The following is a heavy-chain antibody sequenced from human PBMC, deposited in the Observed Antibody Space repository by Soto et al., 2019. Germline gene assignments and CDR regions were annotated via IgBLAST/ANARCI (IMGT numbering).Heavy chain of an antibody. CDR3: ARVDIVVVVAATHYYMDV. V-gene: IGHV4-31*03. D-gene: IGHD2-15*01. J-gene: IGHJ6*03. Sequence: SETLSLTCTVSGGSISSGGYYWILIRQHPGKGLEWIGYIYYSGSTYYNPSLKSRVTISVDTSKNQFSLKLSSVTAADTAVYYCARVDIVVVVAATHYYMDVWGKGTTVTVSS. CDR2: IYYSGST. CDR1: GGSISSGGYY.